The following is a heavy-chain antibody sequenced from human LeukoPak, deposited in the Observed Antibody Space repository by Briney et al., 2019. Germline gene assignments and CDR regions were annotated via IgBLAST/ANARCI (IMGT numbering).Heavy chain of an antibody. Sequence: ASVKVSCKASGYTFTSYYIHWVRQAPGQGLEWMGIINPSGGSTSYAQKFQGRVTMTRDMSTSTVYMELSSLRSEDTAVYYCARVMTTVTIHYYYYMDVWGKGTTVTVSS. J-gene: IGHJ6*03. CDR2: INPSGGST. CDR3: ARVMTTVTIHYYYYMDV. D-gene: IGHD4-17*01. CDR1: GYTFTSYY. V-gene: IGHV1-46*01.